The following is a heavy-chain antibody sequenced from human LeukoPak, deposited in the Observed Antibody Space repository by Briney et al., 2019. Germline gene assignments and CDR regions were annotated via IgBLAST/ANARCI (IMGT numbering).Heavy chain of an antibody. CDR2: ISSSSSYI. CDR3: ARVYYSYGVFDY. J-gene: IGHJ4*02. V-gene: IGHV3-21*04. D-gene: IGHD5-18*01. Sequence: GGSLRLSCAASGFTFSSYSMNWVRQAPGKGLEWVSSISSSSSYIYYTDSVKGRFTISRDNAKNSLYLQMNSLRAEDTAVYYCARVYYSYGVFDYWGQGTLVTVSS. CDR1: GFTFSSYS.